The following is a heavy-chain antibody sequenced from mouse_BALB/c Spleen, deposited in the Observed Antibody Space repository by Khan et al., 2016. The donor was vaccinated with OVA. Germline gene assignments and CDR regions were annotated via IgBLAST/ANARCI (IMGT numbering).Heavy chain of an antibody. CDR2: IDPANGNT. CDR1: GFNIKDTY. J-gene: IGHJ4*01. Sequence: VQLQQSGAELVKPGASVKLSCTASGFNIKDTYMHWVKQRPEQDLEWIGRIDPANGNTKYDPKFQGKATITADTSSNTAYLQLSSLTSEDTAVYYCARGGNYLLPMDYWGQGTSVTVSS. CDR3: ARGGNYLLPMDY. D-gene: IGHD2-1*01. V-gene: IGHV14-3*02.